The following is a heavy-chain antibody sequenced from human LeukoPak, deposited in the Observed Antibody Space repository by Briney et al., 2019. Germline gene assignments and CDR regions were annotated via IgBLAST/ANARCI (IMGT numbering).Heavy chain of an antibody. D-gene: IGHD1-1*01. CDR3: ARDQPRDSAQRNYWYFDL. Sequence: SETLSLTCAVYGGSFSGYYWSWIRQPPGKGLEWIGEINHSGSTNYNPSLKSRVTISVDTSKNQFSLKLSSVTAADTAVYYCARDQPRDSAQRNYWYFDLWGRGTLVTVSS. J-gene: IGHJ2*01. CDR1: GGSFSGYY. CDR2: INHSGST. V-gene: IGHV4-34*01.